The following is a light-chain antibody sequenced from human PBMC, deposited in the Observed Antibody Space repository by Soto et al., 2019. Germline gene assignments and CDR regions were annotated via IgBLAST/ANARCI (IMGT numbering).Light chain of an antibody. CDR2: KAS. Sequence: DIQMTQSPSTLSASEGDRVTITCRASQSISSWLAWYQQKPGKAPKLLIYKASTLESGVPSRFSGSGSGTEFTLTISSLQPDDFATYYCQQYNSYSWTFGQGTNVEIK. CDR1: QSISSW. J-gene: IGKJ1*01. CDR3: QQYNSYSWT. V-gene: IGKV1-5*03.